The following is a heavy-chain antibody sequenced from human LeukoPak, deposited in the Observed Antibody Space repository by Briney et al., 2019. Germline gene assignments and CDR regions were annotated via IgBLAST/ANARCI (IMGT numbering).Heavy chain of an antibody. J-gene: IGHJ3*02. V-gene: IGHV4-34*01. D-gene: IGHD5-18*01. CDR3: ARHGRIQLWLSLLRPSGHAFDI. CDR1: GGSFSGYY. CDR2: INHSGST. Sequence: SETLSLTCAVYGGSFSGYYWSWIRQPPGKGLEWIGEINHSGSTSYNPSLKSRVTISVDTSKNQFSLKLSSVTAADTAVYYCARHGRIQLWLSLLRPSGHAFDIWGQGTMVTVSS.